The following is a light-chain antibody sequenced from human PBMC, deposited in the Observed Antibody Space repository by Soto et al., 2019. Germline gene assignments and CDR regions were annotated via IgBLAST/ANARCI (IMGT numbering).Light chain of an antibody. V-gene: IGKV1-39*01. Sequence: GYRVTITRCATQSIGTYLNWYQQRPGKAPKLVISAASSLQSGVPARFSGSGSGTHFTLTISSLQPEDFATYSCQQSYSNPTFGQGTKVDIK. CDR3: QQSYSNPT. CDR1: QSIGTY. J-gene: IGKJ1*01. CDR2: AAS.